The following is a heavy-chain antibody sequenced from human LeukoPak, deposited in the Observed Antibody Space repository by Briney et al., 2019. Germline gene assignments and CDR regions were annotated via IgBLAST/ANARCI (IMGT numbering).Heavy chain of an antibody. CDR3: ARLRRVVAAALLYYYYYGMDV. Sequence: SETLSLPCTVSGGPISSYHWRWIRQPPGKGLEWIGYIYYSGSTDYSPSLKRRVTISVDTSNHQFTLKLSSVTAAATAVYYCARLRRVVAAALLYYYYYGMDVWGQGTTVTVSS. CDR1: GGPISSYH. CDR2: IYYSGST. V-gene: IGHV4-59*01. J-gene: IGHJ6*02. D-gene: IGHD2-15*01.